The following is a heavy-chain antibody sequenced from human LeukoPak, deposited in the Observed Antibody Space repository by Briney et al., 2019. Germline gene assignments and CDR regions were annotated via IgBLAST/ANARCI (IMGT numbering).Heavy chain of an antibody. V-gene: IGHV3-48*02. CDR1: GFTFSIYT. CDR2: ISSRSSII. D-gene: IGHD4-17*01. CDR3: ARGAYGEDQFDY. Sequence: GGSLRLSCAASGFTFSIYTMNWVRQAPGKGLEWLSYISSRSSIIYYADSVKGRFTISRDNAKNSLYLQMNSLREEDTAVYYCARGAYGEDQFDYWGQGTLVTVAS. J-gene: IGHJ4*02.